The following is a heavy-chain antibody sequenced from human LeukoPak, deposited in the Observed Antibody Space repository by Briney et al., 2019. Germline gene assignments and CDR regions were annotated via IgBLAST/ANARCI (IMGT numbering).Heavy chain of an antibody. V-gene: IGHV4-61*02. J-gene: IGHJ5*02. CDR2: TYTSGST. CDR1: GGSISSGSYY. D-gene: IGHD3-22*01. Sequence: SETLSLTCTVSGGSISSGSYYWSWIRQPAGKGLEWIGRTYTSGSTNYNPSLKSRVTISVDTSKNQFSLKLSSVTAADTAVYYCARDRYYYDSSGYWFDPWGQGTLVTVSS. CDR3: ARDRYYYDSSGYWFDP.